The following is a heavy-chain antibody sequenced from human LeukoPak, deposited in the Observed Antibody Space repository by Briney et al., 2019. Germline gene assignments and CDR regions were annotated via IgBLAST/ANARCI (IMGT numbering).Heavy chain of an antibody. J-gene: IGHJ4*02. V-gene: IGHV3-9*01. CDR2: ISWNSGSI. CDR3: ATGGN. D-gene: IGHD1-26*01. Sequence: GGSLRLSCAASGFTFDDYAMHWVRQAPGKGLEWVSGISWNSGSIGYADSVKGRFTISRDNAKNSLYLQMNSLRAEDTALYYCATGGNWGQGTLVTVSS. CDR1: GFTFDDYA.